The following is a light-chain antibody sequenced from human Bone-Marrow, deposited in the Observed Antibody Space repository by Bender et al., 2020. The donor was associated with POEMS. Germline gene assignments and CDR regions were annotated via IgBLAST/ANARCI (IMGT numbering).Light chain of an antibody. Sequence: QSVLTQPPSVSGAPGQRVTISCTGSSSNTGSGYDINWYQHLPGTAPKLMIYEGSQRPSGVSNRFSGFKSGNTASLTISGLQAEDEADYYCSSYAGSATLLFGGGTKLTVL. V-gene: IGLV1-40*01. CDR1: SSNTGSGYD. CDR3: SSYAGSATLL. CDR2: EGS. J-gene: IGLJ3*02.